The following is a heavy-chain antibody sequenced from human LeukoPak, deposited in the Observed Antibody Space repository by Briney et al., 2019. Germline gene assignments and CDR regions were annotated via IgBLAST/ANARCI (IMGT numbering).Heavy chain of an antibody. J-gene: IGHJ6*02. CDR1: GYTFSSYY. Sequence: ASVKVSCKESGYTFSSYYIHWVRQAPGQGLEWVGIIYPGSGSRSYAQKFQGRVTMTRDTSTSTVYMELSSLRSEDTAVYYCARDRLVRDVNYGLDVWGQGTTVTVSS. CDR2: IYPGSGSR. CDR3: ARDRLVRDVNYGLDV. V-gene: IGHV1-46*01. D-gene: IGHD2-21*01.